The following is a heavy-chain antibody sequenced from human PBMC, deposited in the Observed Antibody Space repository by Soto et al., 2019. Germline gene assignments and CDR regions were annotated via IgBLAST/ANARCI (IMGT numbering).Heavy chain of an antibody. J-gene: IGHJ6*02. Sequence: QVQLVQSGPEVKKPGASVKVSCKASGYTFTSYGFSWVRQAPGQGLEWMGWISAYNGDTNYPQKFQARVTMTTDTSTSTAYLDLRRLRSDDTAVYYCARSSGTYPPSRYYDGLDVWGQGTTVTVSS. D-gene: IGHD1-26*01. CDR3: ARSSGTYPPSRYYDGLDV. CDR1: GYTFTSYG. V-gene: IGHV1-18*01. CDR2: ISAYNGDT.